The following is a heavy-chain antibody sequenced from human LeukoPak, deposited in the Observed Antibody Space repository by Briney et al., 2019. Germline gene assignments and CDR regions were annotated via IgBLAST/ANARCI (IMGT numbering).Heavy chain of an antibody. D-gene: IGHD6-19*01. CDR3: ARVSRENGAVAGRGDWFDP. J-gene: IGHJ5*02. V-gene: IGHV1-69*04. CDR1: GGTFSSYA. Sequence: ASVKVSCKASGGTFSSYAISWVRQAPGQGLEWMGRIIPILGIANYAQKFQGRVTITADKSTSTAYMELSSLRSEDTAVYYCARVSRENGAVAGRGDWFDPWGQGTLVTVSS. CDR2: IIPILGIA.